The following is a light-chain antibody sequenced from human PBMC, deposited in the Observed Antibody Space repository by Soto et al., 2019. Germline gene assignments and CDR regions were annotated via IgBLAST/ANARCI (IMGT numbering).Light chain of an antibody. CDR2: GAS. V-gene: IGKV3-20*01. CDR3: QQYDNSPIT. J-gene: IGKJ5*01. CDR1: QSVSSSY. Sequence: EIVMTQSPATLSVSPGERATPSSRASQSVSSSYLAWYQQKPGQAPRLLIYGASSRATGIPDRFSGSGSGTDFTLTISRLEPEDFAVYYCQQYDNSPITFGQGTRLEI.